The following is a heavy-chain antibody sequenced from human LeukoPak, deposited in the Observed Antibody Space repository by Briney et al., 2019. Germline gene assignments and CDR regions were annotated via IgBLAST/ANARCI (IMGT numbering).Heavy chain of an antibody. Sequence: GGSLRLSCAASGFTLSKNAMSWVCRTPRRGLGWVSSLSGSGADTYSADSVKGRFTISRDNAKNTAYLQMNSLRAEDTAVYYCAKDPYGTRYFDYWGQGTLVTAS. CDR1: GFTLSKNA. CDR3: AKDPYGTRYFDY. J-gene: IGHJ4*02. V-gene: IGHV3-23*01. D-gene: IGHD2-2*01. CDR2: LSGSGADT.